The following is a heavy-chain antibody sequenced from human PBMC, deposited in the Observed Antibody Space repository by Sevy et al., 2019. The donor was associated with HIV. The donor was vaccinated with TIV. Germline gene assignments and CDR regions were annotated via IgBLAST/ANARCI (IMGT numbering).Heavy chain of an antibody. D-gene: IGHD3-10*02. J-gene: IGHJ4*02. CDR2: IWNDGSNK. CDR3: ARDVRGEGIRPGDLDY. CDR1: EFTFSDYG. V-gene: IGHV3-33*01. Sequence: GGSLRLSCAASEFTFSDYGTQWVRQAPGKGLEWVAVIWNDGSNKYYADSVKGRFTTSRDNSSNTLYLQMNSLRAEDTAVYYCARDVRGEGIRPGDLDYWGQGTLVTVSS.